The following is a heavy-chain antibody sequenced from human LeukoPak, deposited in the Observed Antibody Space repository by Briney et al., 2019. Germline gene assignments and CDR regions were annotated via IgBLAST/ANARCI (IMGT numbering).Heavy chain of an antibody. V-gene: IGHV3-23*01. CDR2: ISGSGGST. Sequence: GGSLRLSCAASGFTFSSYAMSWVRQAPGKGLEWVSAISGSGGSTYYADSVKGRFTISRDNSKNTLYLQMNSLRAEDTAVYYCARDSGYCSSTSCYIRYYYYYMDVWGKGTTVTVSS. CDR1: GFTFSSYA. CDR3: ARDSGYCSSTSCYIRYYYYYMDV. J-gene: IGHJ6*03. D-gene: IGHD2-2*02.